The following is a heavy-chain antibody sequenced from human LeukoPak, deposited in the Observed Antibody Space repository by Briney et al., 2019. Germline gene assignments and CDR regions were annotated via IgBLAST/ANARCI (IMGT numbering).Heavy chain of an antibody. Sequence: GGSLRLSCAASGFTFSSYSMNWVRQAPGKGLEWVSSISSSSGYIYYADSVKGRFTISRDNAKNSLYLQMNSLRAEDTAVYYCARGQQQLVATNFDYWGQGTLVTVSS. J-gene: IGHJ4*02. V-gene: IGHV3-21*01. CDR1: GFTFSSYS. CDR3: ARGQQQLVATNFDY. D-gene: IGHD6-13*01. CDR2: ISSSSGYI.